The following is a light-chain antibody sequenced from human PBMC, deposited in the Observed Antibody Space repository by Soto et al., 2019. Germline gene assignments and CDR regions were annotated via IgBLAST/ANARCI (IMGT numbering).Light chain of an antibody. CDR2: DAS. J-gene: IGKJ1*01. CDR3: QQRSNWPPTWT. Sequence: ETVLTQSPATLSLSPGQRATLSCRASQSVSTYLAWYQQKPGQAPRLLIYDASTRATGIPARFSGSGSGTDFTLTISSLEPEDFAVYYCQQRSNWPPTWTFGQGTKVEIK. V-gene: IGKV3-11*01. CDR1: QSVSTY.